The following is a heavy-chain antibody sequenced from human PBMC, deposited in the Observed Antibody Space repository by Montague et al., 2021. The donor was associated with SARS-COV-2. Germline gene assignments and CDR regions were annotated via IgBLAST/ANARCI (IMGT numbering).Heavy chain of an antibody. CDR3: ARDGWAHYYDSSGYEGNFDI. Sequence: SLRLSCAASGFPFDEHAMFWVRQAPGKGLEWVSGISWNSGSLGYADSLKGRFTVSRDNAKNSLFLQMNSLRAEDTAVYYCARDGWAHYYDSSGYEGNFDIWGQGTMVTVSS. CDR2: ISWNSGSL. CDR1: GFPFDEHA. J-gene: IGHJ3*02. V-gene: IGHV3-9*01. D-gene: IGHD3-22*01.